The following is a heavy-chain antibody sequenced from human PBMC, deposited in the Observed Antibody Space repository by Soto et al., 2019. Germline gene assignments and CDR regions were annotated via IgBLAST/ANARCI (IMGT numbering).Heavy chain of an antibody. J-gene: IGHJ6*02. CDR3: ASPSGYNPYYYYGMDV. CDR2: ISAYNGNT. V-gene: IGHV1-18*01. CDR1: GYTFTSYG. Sequence: ASVKVSCKASGYTFTSYGISWVRQAPGQGLEWMGWISAYNGNTNYAQKLQGRVTMTTDTSTSTAYMELRSLRSDDTAVYYCASPSGYNPYYYYGMDVWGQGTTVTVSS. D-gene: IGHD5-12*01.